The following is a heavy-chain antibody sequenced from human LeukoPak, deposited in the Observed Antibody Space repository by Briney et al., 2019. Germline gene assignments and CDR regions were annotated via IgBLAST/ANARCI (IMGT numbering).Heavy chain of an antibody. D-gene: IGHD6-19*01. CDR1: GGSFSGYY. V-gene: IGHV4-34*01. J-gene: IGHJ6*02. CDR3: ARDQPGIAVAGTEQIYYYYYGMDV. Sequence: SETLSLTCAVYGGSFSGYYWSWIRQPPGKGLEWIGEINHSGSTNYNPSLKSRVTISVDTSKNQFSLKLSSVTAADTAVYYCARDQPGIAVAGTEQIYYYYYGMDVWGQGTTVTVSS. CDR2: INHSGST.